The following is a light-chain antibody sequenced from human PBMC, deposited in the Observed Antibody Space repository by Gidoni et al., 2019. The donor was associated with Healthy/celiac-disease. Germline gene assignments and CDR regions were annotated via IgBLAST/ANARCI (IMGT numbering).Light chain of an antibody. J-gene: IGKJ2*01. CDR1: QSVRSY. CDR2: DAS. V-gene: IGKV3-11*01. Sequence: EIVLTQSPATLSLSPGERATLSCRASQSVRSYLACYQQKPGQAPRLLIYDASNRATGIPARFSGSGSWTDFTLTISSLEPEDFAVYYCQQRSNWPPYTFXPXTKLEIK. CDR3: QQRSNWPPYT.